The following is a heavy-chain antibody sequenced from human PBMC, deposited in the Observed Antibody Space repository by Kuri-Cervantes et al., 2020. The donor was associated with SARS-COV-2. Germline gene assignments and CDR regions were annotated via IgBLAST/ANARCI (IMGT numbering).Heavy chain of an antibody. CDR2: INPSGGST. CDR3: ARDPTVTTSTYYYYYMDV. D-gene: IGHD4-11*01. Sequence: ASVKVSCKASGYTFTSYYMHWVRQAPGQGLEWMGIINPSGGSTSYAQKFQGRVTMTRDTSTSTVYMELSSLRSEDTAVYYCARDPTVTTSTYYYYYMDVWGKGTTVTVSS. CDR1: GYTFTSYY. J-gene: IGHJ6*03. V-gene: IGHV1-46*03.